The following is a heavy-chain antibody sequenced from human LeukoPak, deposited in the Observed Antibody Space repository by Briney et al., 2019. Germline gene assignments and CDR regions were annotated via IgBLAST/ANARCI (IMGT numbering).Heavy chain of an antibody. V-gene: IGHV4-59*01. CDR2: IYYSGST. J-gene: IGHJ4*02. Sequence: SETLSLTCAVYGGSISSYYWSWIRQPPGKGLEWIGYIYYSGSTNYNPSLKSRVTISVDTSKNQFSLKLSSVTAADTAVYYCARGTKWELRWPFDYWGQGTLVTVSS. CDR3: ARGTKWELRWPFDY. D-gene: IGHD1-26*01. CDR1: GGSISSYY.